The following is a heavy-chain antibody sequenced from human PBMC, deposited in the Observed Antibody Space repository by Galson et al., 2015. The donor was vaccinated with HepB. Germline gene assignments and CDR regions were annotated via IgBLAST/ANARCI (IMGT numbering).Heavy chain of an antibody. J-gene: IGHJ5*02. CDR2: IHYSGTT. D-gene: IGHD6-19*01. V-gene: IGHV4-39*07. CDR1: GGSISRSNFY. Sequence: SETLSLTCTVSGGSISRSNFYWGWVRQPPGKGLEWIGCIHYSGTTYYNPSLKSRVTISVDTFRNQFSLKLTSVTSSDTAVYYCAKVGGLAVSGTGNWFDPWGQGTLITVSS. CDR3: AKVGGLAVSGTGNWFDP.